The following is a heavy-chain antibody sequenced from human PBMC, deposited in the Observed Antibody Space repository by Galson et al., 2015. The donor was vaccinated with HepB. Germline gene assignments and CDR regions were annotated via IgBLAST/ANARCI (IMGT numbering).Heavy chain of an antibody. CDR3: ARVVGEWLMRGDYCSLDL. D-gene: IGHD6-19*01. J-gene: IGHJ2*01. CDR1: GFSFSLYS. Sequence: LRLSCAASGFSFSLYSMNWVRQAPGQGLEWVSFITRSGDYMYYADSVKGRFTISRDNAENSLYLQMNSLRAEDTAVYYCARVVGEWLMRGDYCSLDLWGRGTLVTVSS. CDR2: ITRSGDYM. V-gene: IGHV3-21*06.